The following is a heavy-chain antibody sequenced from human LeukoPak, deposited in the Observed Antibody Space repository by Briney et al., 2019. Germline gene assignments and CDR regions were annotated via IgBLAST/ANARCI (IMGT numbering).Heavy chain of an antibody. CDR3: ARDSGYSYGQKY. D-gene: IGHD5-18*01. V-gene: IGHV3-53*01. CDR1: GFTVSSNF. Sequence: GGSLRLSCAASGFTVSSNFMSWVRQAPGKGLECVSVIYSRGGTYYADSVKGRFTISRDNSKNTLYLQMNSLRAEDTAIYYCARDSGYSYGQKYWGQGTLVTVSS. CDR2: IYSRGGT. J-gene: IGHJ4*02.